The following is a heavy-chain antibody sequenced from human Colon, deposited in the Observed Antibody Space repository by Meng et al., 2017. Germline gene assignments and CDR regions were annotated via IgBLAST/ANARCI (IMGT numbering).Heavy chain of an antibody. Sequence: QVQMQESGPGLVKPSEPRSLTCSVSGASIRGGGYYWSWIRQVPGKGLDLIGYIYYSENTYYKPSLQSRAIISVDTSKNEFSLRLSSVSAADTAVYYCARRYGSGTYPFDFWGQGILVTVSS. D-gene: IGHD3-10*01. CDR3: ARRYGSGTYPFDF. J-gene: IGHJ4*02. CDR1: GASIRGGGYY. V-gene: IGHV4-31*03. CDR2: IYYSENT.